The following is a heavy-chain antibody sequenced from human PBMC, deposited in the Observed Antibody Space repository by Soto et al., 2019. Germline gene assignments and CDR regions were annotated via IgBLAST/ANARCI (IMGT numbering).Heavy chain of an antibody. Sequence: SETLSLTXAVSGGSISSSNWWSWVRQPPGKGLEWIGEIYHSGSTNYNPSLKSRVTISVDKSKNQFSLKLSSVTAADTAVYYCARYSSSWSLNYYYYGMDVWGQGTTVTVSS. V-gene: IGHV4-4*02. D-gene: IGHD6-13*01. CDR3: ARYSSSWSLNYYYYGMDV. J-gene: IGHJ6*02. CDR2: IYHSGST. CDR1: GGSISSSNW.